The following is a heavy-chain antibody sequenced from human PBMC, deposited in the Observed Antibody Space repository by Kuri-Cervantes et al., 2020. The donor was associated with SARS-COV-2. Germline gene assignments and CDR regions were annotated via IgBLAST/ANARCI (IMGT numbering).Heavy chain of an antibody. CDR1: GFTFSNAW. CDR2: ISSSSSYI. J-gene: IGHJ5*02. D-gene: IGHD2-15*01. CDR3: ARDLEVAGYNWFDP. Sequence: ETLSLTCAASGFTFSNAWMSWVRQAPGKGLEWVSSISSSSSYIYYADSVKGRFTISRDNAKNSLYLQMNSLRAEDTAVYYCARDLEVAGYNWFDPWGQGTLVTVSS. V-gene: IGHV3-21*01.